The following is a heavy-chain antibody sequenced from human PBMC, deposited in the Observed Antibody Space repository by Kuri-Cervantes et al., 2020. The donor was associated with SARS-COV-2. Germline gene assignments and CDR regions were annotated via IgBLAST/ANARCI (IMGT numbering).Heavy chain of an antibody. V-gene: IGHV1-2*04. CDR1: GYTFTGYY. CDR2: INPNSGGT. J-gene: IGHJ6*02. D-gene: IGHD5-18*01. CDR3: ASYTSGYSYGFSGGPQTYYYYYGMDV. Sequence: ASVKVSCKASGYTFTGYYMHWVRQAPGQGLEWMGWINPNSGGTNYAQKFQGWVTMTRDTSISTAYMELSRLRSEDTAVYYCASYTSGYSYGFSGGPQTYYYYYGMDVWGQGTTVTVSS.